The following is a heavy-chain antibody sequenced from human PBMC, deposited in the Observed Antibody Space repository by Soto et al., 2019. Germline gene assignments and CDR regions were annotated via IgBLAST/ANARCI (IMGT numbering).Heavy chain of an antibody. CDR2: INPSGGST. Sequence: ASVKVSCKASGYTFTSYYMQWVRQAPGQGLEWMGIINPSGGSTSYAQKFQGRVTMTRDTSTSTVYMELSSLRSEDTAVYYCASYGSGSYHPLSAFDIWGQGTMVTVSS. CDR1: GYTFTSYY. CDR3: ASYGSGSYHPLSAFDI. V-gene: IGHV1-46*01. D-gene: IGHD3-10*01. J-gene: IGHJ3*02.